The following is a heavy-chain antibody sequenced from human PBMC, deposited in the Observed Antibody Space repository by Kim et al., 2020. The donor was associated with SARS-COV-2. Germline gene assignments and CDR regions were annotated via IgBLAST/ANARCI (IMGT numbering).Heavy chain of an antibody. J-gene: IGHJ3*02. V-gene: IGHV4-34*01. CDR1: GGSFSGYY. Sequence: SETLSLTCAVYGGSFSGYYWSWIRQPPGKGLEWIGEINHSGSTNYNPSLKSRVTISVDTSKNQFSLKLSSVTAADTAVYYCARVLIAAAATRGSYPPARAFDIWGQGAMVTVSS. CDR3: ARVLIAAAATRGSYPPARAFDI. D-gene: IGHD6-13*01. CDR2: INHSGST.